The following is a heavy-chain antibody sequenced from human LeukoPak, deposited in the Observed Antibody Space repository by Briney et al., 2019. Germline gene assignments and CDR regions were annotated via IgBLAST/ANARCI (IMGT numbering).Heavy chain of an antibody. CDR3: AREAYCGGDCYSGFDY. CDR1: GGSISSSNW. D-gene: IGHD2-21*02. Sequence: PSETLSLTCAVSGGSISSSNWWSWVRQPPGKGLAWIGEIYHSGSTNYNPSLKSRVTISVDTSKNQFSLKLSSVTAADTAVYYCAREAYCGGDCYSGFDYWGQGTLVTVSS. V-gene: IGHV4-4*02. J-gene: IGHJ4*02. CDR2: IYHSGST.